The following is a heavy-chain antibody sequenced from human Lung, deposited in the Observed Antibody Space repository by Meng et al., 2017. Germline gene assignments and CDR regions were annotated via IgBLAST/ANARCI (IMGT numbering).Heavy chain of an antibody. CDR1: GFTFNDAW. CDR2: VKSKDYGGTT. D-gene: IGHD1-26*01. Sequence: GGSLRLSCAASGFTFNDAWVNWVRQAPGKGLEWVGRVKSKDYGGTTEYAAPVKGRFTVSRDDSRNTLSLQMNSLKIEDTAVYYCSTNYGRFYYGMDLWGRGTMVTVSS. V-gene: IGHV3-15*01. CDR3: STNYGRFYYGMDL. J-gene: IGHJ6*02.